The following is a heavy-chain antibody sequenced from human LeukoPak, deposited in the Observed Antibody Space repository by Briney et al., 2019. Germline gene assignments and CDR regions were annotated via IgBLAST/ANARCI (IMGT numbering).Heavy chain of an antibody. Sequence: SETLSLTCNVSGGSISSGSYYWGWIRQPPGKGLEWIGSIYYSGNTYYNPSLKSRVTISVDTSKNQFSLKVSSVTAADTAVFYCARVTAVPAHFDYWGQGSLVTVSS. J-gene: IGHJ4*02. CDR3: ARVTAVPAHFDY. CDR2: IYYSGNT. D-gene: IGHD2-2*01. V-gene: IGHV4-39*01. CDR1: GGSISSGSYY.